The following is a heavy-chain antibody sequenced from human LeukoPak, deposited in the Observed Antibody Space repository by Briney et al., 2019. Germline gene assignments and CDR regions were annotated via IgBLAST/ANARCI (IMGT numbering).Heavy chain of an antibody. J-gene: IGHJ6*02. CDR3: ARVWAAAGFYYYYGMDV. D-gene: IGHD6-13*01. CDR1: GGSISSYY. CDR2: IYTSGST. Sequence: SETLSLTCTVSGGSISSYYWSWIRQPAGKGLEWIGRIYTSGSTNYNPSLKSRVTMSVDTSKNQFSLKLSSVTAADTAVYYRARVWAAAGFYYYYGMDVWGQGTTVTVSS. V-gene: IGHV4-4*07.